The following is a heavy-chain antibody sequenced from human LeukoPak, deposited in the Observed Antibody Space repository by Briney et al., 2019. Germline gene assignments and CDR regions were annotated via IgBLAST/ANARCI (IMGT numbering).Heavy chain of an antibody. Sequence: GESLKISCQGSGYNFTSYWIGWVRQMPGKGLEWMGIIYPGDSDTRYSPSFQGQVTISADKSISTAYLQWSSLKASDTAMYYCARLSDILTGYPRGGESAFDYWGQGTLVTVSS. V-gene: IGHV5-51*01. CDR2: IYPGDSDT. D-gene: IGHD3-9*01. CDR1: GYNFTSYW. J-gene: IGHJ4*02. CDR3: ARLSDILTGYPRGGESAFDY.